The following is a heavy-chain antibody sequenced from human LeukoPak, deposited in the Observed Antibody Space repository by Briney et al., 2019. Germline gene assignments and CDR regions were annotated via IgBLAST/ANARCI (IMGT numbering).Heavy chain of an antibody. D-gene: IGHD3-3*01. Sequence: GGSLRLSCAASGFTFRIAWMSWVRQAPGRGLEWVVRIKSRRDGQTRDYSAPVKNRFIISRIGSKNTLYLQTGSLRTEDTAIYYCAAVGEWLSNAFNTWGQGTLVTVSA. CDR3: AAVGEWLSNAFNT. CDR1: GFTFRIAW. V-gene: IGHV3-15*01. J-gene: IGHJ3*02. CDR2: IKSRRDGQTR.